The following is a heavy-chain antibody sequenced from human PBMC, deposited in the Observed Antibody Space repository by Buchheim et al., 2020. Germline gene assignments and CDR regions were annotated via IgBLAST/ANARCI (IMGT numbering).Heavy chain of an antibody. D-gene: IGHD3-9*01. CDR3: ARDRAGYCQTE. J-gene: IGHJ4*02. Sequence: QVQLVESGGGVVQPGRSLRLSCAASGFTFSSYGMHWVRQAPGKGLEWVAVISYDGSNKYYADSVKGRFTISRDNSKNTLYLQMNSLRDEDTAVYFCARDRAGYCQTEWGQGT. CDR2: ISYDGSNK. V-gene: IGHV3-30*03. CDR1: GFTFSSYG.